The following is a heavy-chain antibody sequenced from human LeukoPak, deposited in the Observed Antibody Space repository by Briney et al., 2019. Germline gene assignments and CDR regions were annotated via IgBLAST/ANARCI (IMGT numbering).Heavy chain of an antibody. CDR2: ISNNGDRA. D-gene: IGHD3-10*01. V-gene: IGHV3-64D*06. Sequence: GGSLRLSCAASGFTFSSYAMSWVRQAPGKGLEYVSAISNNGDRAYDADSVKGRFTISRDNSKNTLYLQMSSLRTQDTAVYFCVKELGSGGYYGVDYWGQGTLVTVSS. CDR3: VKELGSGGYYGVDY. CDR1: GFTFSSYA. J-gene: IGHJ4*02.